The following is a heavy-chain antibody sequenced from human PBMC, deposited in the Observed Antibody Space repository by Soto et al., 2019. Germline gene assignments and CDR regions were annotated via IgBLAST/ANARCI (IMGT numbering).Heavy chain of an antibody. D-gene: IGHD1-26*01. CDR1: GFTFSSYA. J-gene: IGHJ4*02. V-gene: IGHV3-23*01. CDR3: ARDRDGSGSYSTYPAYYFDY. Sequence: GGSLRLSCAASGFTFSSYAMSWVRQAPGKGLEWVLVIIGSGGSTYYADSVKGRFTISRDNSKNTLYLQMNSLRSDDTAVYYCARDRDGSGSYSTYPAYYFDYWGQGTLVTVSS. CDR2: IIGSGGST.